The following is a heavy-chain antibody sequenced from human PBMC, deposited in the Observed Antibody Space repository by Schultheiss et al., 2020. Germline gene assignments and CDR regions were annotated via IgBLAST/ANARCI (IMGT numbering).Heavy chain of an antibody. CDR2: ISWNSGSI. J-gene: IGHJ4*02. D-gene: IGHD3-16*01. V-gene: IGHV3-9*01. CDR1: GFTFDDYA. CDR3: AKAPVGV. Sequence: GGSLRLSCAASGFTFDDYAMHWVRQAPGKGLEWVSGISWNSGSIGYADSVKGRFTISRDNSKNTLYLQMNSLRAEDTAVYYCAKAPVGVWGQGTLVTVSS.